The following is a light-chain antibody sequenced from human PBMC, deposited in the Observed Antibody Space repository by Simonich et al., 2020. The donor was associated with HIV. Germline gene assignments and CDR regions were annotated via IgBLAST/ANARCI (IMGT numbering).Light chain of an antibody. CDR3: QQYYSTPPT. V-gene: IGKV4-1*01. J-gene: IGKJ1*01. CDR1: RTILYSSNNKNS. Sequence: DIVMTQSPDSLAVSLGERATINCKSSRTILYSSNNKNSFAWYQQKPGQPPKLLIYWASTRESGVPDRFSASGSGTDFTLTISSLQAEDVAVYSCQQYYSTPPTFGQGTKVEIK. CDR2: WAS.